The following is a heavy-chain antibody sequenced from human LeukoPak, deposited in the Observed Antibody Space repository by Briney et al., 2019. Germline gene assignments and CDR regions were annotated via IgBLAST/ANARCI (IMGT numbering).Heavy chain of an antibody. Sequence: PSETLSLTCAVYGGSFSGYYWSWIRQPPGKGLEWIGEINHSGSTNYNPSLKSRATISVDTSKNQFSLKLSSVTAADTAVYYCARGSGRITMVRGGRNWFDPWGQGTLVTVSS. V-gene: IGHV4-34*01. CDR1: GGSFSGYY. D-gene: IGHD3-10*01. J-gene: IGHJ5*02. CDR3: ARGSGRITMVRGGRNWFDP. CDR2: INHSGST.